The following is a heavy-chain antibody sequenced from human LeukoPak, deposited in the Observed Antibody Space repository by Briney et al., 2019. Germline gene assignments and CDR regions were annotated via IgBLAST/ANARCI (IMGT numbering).Heavy chain of an antibody. D-gene: IGHD5-18*01. V-gene: IGHV4-39*01. CDR3: ARVLYGYSYGYAQPEHFDY. Sequence: SETLSLTCTVSGGSISTPNYYWGWIRQPPGKGLEWIGTIFYRGTTYYNPSLKSRATISVDTSKDQFSLKLTSVTAADTAVYYCARVLYGYSYGYAQPEHFDYWGQGTLVTVSS. CDR1: GGSISTPNYY. J-gene: IGHJ4*02. CDR2: IFYRGTT.